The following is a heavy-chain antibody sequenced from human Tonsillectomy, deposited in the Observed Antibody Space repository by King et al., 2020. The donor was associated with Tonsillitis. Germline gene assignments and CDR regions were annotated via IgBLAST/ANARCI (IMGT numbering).Heavy chain of an antibody. D-gene: IGHD2-15*01. CDR3: GRYEGGVFDP. CDR2: IYYIENT. Sequence: QLQESGPGLVKPSQNLSLTCTVSGGSIIGNDHYRSWIRQPPGQGLEWIGYIYYIENTYYNPSLKSRLSISLDTSKNQFSPKPRSVTAPDTAVYYCGRYEGGVFDPWGQGTRVTVSS. J-gene: IGHJ5*02. V-gene: IGHV4-31*03. CDR1: GGSIIGNDHY.